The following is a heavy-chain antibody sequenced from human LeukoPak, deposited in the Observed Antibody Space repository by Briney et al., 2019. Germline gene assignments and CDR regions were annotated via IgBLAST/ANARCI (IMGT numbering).Heavy chain of an antibody. CDR3: ARLPILRYFDWLFHGFDY. CDR1: GFTFSDYY. Sequence: GSLRLSCAASGFTFSDYYMSWIRQPPGKGLEWIGEINHSGSTNYNPSLKSRVTISVDTSKNQFSLKLSSVTAADTAVYYCARLPILRYFDWLFHGFDYWGQGTLVTVSS. J-gene: IGHJ4*02. CDR2: INHSGST. V-gene: IGHV4-34*01. D-gene: IGHD3-9*01.